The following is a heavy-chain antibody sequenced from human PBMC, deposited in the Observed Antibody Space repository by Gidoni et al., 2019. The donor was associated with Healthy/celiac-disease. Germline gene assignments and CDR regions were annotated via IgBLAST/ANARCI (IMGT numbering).Heavy chain of an antibody. J-gene: IGHJ3*02. CDR2: SIPIFGTA. Sequence: LEWMGGSIPIFGTANYAQKLQGRVTITADKSTSTAYMELSSLRPEDTAVYYCAREGYCSGGSCYSGGYAFDIWGQGTMVTVSS. V-gene: IGHV1-69*06. D-gene: IGHD2-15*01. CDR3: AREGYCSGGSCYSGGYAFDI.